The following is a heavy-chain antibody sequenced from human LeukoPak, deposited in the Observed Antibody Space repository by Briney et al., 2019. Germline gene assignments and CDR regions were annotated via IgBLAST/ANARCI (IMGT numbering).Heavy chain of an antibody. CDR2: IYYSGRT. D-gene: IGHD3-22*01. Sequence: SETLSLTRTVTGGSISSYYWSWIRQPPGKGLEWIGYIYYSGRTTYNPSLKSRVTISVDTSKNQFSLKLSSVTAADTAVYYCARGQYYDSSGYLERWGQGTLVTVSS. V-gene: IGHV4-59*01. J-gene: IGHJ4*02. CDR1: GGSISSYY. CDR3: ARGQYYDSSGYLER.